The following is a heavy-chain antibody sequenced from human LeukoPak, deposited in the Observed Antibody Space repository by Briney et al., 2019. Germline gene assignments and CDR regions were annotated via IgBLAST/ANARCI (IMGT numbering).Heavy chain of an antibody. CDR3: ATKQWLAPPPDS. V-gene: IGHV3-74*01. CDR1: EFTFSKYW. D-gene: IGHD6-19*01. Sequence: GGSLRLSCAASEFTFSKYWMLWVRQAPGKGLESVSRINTDGTVTTYADSVKGRFTVSRDDADNTMFLQMNSVRDEDTAVYYCATKQWLAPPPDSWGQGTPVTVSS. CDR2: INTDGTVT. J-gene: IGHJ4*02.